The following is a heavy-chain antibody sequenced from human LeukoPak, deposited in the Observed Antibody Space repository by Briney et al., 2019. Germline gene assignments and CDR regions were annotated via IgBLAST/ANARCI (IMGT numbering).Heavy chain of an antibody. J-gene: IGHJ4*02. D-gene: IGHD4-23*01. CDR3: ARGPPVVTRLYYFDY. V-gene: IGHV3-48*02. CDR1: GFTFSTYS. Sequence: GGSLRLSCAASGFTFSTYSMNWVRQAPGKGLGWLSYISSSSSTIYYADSVKGRFTISRDNAKKSLYLQMNSLRDEESAVYYCARGPPVVTRLYYFDYWGQGTLVTVSS. CDR2: ISSSSSTI.